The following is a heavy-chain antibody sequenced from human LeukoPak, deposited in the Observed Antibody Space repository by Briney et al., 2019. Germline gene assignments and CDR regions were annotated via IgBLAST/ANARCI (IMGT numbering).Heavy chain of an antibody. Sequence: GGTLRLSCAASGFTFSSYGMSWVRQAPGKGLEWVSAISGSGGSTYYADSVKGRFTISRDNSKNTLYLQLNSLRADDTAVYYCASGHYGSENYYLSDAFDIWGQGTMVTVSS. D-gene: IGHD3-10*01. CDR3: ASGHYGSENYYLSDAFDI. V-gene: IGHV3-23*01. CDR2: ISGSGGST. J-gene: IGHJ3*02. CDR1: GFTFSSYG.